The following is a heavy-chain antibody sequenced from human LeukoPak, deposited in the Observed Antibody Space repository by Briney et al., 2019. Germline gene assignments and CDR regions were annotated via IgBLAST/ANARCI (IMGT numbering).Heavy chain of an antibody. V-gene: IGHV3-33*01. CDR3: ARAGSNWKIDY. CDR1: GFTFSTYW. Sequence: GTSLRLSCAASGFTFSTYWMHWVRQAPGKGLEWVALLWSDGSNENYADSVKGQFTISRDNSKNTLYLQMNSLRDDDTAVYYCARAGSNWKIDYWGQGTLVTVSS. CDR2: LWSDGSNE. J-gene: IGHJ4*02. D-gene: IGHD1-1*01.